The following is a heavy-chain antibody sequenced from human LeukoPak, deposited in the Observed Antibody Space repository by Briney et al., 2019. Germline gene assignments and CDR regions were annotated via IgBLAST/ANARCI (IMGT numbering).Heavy chain of an antibody. CDR1: GYSFTSYL. V-gene: IGHV5-51*01. CDR3: ARHPYCSSTSCYVDV. D-gene: IGHD2-2*01. Sequence: GESLKISCKGSGYSFTSYLIGWVRQMPGKGLEWVGIIYPGDSDTRYSPSFQGQVTISADKSISTAYLQWSSLKASDTAMYYCARHPYCSSTSCYVDVWGQGTMVTVSS. CDR2: IYPGDSDT. J-gene: IGHJ6*02.